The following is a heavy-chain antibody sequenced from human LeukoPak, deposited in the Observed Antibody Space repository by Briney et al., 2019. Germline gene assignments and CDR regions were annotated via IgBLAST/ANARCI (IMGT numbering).Heavy chain of an antibody. J-gene: IGHJ4*02. CDR1: GFTLSSYA. D-gene: IGHD5-18*01. CDR3: AKGSGYSYVNFDY. CDR2: ISGSGGST. V-gene: IGHV3-23*01. Sequence: KSGGSLRLSCAASGFTLSSYAMSWVRQAPGKGLEWVSAISGSGGSTYYADSVKGRFTISRDNSKNTLYLQMNSLRAEDTAVYYCAKGSGYSYVNFDYWGQGTLVTVSS.